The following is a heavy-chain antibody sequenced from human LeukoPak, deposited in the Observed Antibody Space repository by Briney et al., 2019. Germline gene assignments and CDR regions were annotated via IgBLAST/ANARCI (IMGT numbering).Heavy chain of an antibody. CDR3: ARDSIAVAGTSRY. D-gene: IGHD6-19*01. Sequence: GGSLRLSCAASGFTFSSYSMNWVRQAPGKGLEWVSSISSSSSYIYYADSVKGRFTISRDNAKNSLYLQMNSLRAEDTAVYYCARDSIAVAGTSRYWGQGTLVTVCS. CDR1: GFTFSSYS. CDR2: ISSSSSYI. V-gene: IGHV3-21*01. J-gene: IGHJ4*02.